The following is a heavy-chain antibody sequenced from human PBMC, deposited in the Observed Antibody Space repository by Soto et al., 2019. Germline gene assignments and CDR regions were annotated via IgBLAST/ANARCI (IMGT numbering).Heavy chain of an antibody. CDR3: ARSMVKYYDFWSGYSPYGMDV. D-gene: IGHD3-3*01. CDR2: IYYSGST. Sequence: SETLSLTCTVSGGSISSSSYYWGWIRQPPGKGLEWIGYIYYSGSTYYNPSLKSRVTISVDTSKNQFSLKLSSVTAADTAVYYCARSMVKYYDFWSGYSPYGMDVWGQGTTVTVSS. CDR1: GGSISSSSYY. V-gene: IGHV4-31*03. J-gene: IGHJ6*02.